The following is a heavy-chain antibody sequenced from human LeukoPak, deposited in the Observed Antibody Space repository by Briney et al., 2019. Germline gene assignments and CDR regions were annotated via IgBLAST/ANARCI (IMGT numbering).Heavy chain of an antibody. CDR3: TSRTYYYGSGSPSGMDV. Sequence: GGSLRLSCAASGFTFSGSAMHWVRQASGKGLEWVGRIRSKANSYATAYAASVKGRFTISRDDSKNTAYLQMNSLKTEDTAVYYCTSRTYYYGSGSPSGMDVWGKGTTVTVSS. D-gene: IGHD3-10*01. J-gene: IGHJ6*04. CDR2: IRSKANSYAT. V-gene: IGHV3-73*01. CDR1: GFTFSGSA.